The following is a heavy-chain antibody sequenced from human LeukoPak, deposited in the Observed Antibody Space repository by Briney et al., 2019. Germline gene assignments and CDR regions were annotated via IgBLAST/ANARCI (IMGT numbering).Heavy chain of an antibody. CDR3: ARGRDWTDVGVDY. J-gene: IGHJ4*02. Sequence: ASVKVSCKASGYTFTSYDINWVRQATGQGLEWMGWRIPNSGNTGYAQKFQGRVTMTRNTSISTAYMELSSLRSEDTAVYHCARGRDWTDVGVDYWGQGTLVTVSS. CDR2: RIPNSGNT. V-gene: IGHV1-8*01. D-gene: IGHD1-1*01. CDR1: GYTFTSYD.